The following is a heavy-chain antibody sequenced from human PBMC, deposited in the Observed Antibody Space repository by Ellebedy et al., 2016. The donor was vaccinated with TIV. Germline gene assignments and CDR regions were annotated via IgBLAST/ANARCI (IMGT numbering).Heavy chain of an antibody. Sequence: GESLKISCAASGFTFSTYGMHWVRQTQGKGLEWVAVIWYDGSKKYYGDSVKGRFTISRDNSKNTMYLEMNSLRAEDTAVYYCAREGSTVTTLMDWGQGTLVTVSS. CDR1: GFTFSTYG. CDR2: IWYDGSKK. CDR3: AREGSTVTTLMD. D-gene: IGHD4-17*01. V-gene: IGHV3-33*08. J-gene: IGHJ4*02.